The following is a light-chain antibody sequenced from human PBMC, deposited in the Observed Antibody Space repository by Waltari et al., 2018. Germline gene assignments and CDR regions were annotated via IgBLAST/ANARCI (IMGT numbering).Light chain of an antibody. Sequence: QSALTQPPSASGSPGQSVTISCTGTNSDVGGYNYVSWYRQHPGKAPELMIFEVSKRPSGVPDRFSGSKSGNTASLTVSGLQAEDEADYYCSSYAGSNSFDVVFGGGTKLTVL. CDR3: SSYAGSNSFDVV. CDR2: EVS. CDR1: NSDVGGYNY. J-gene: IGLJ2*01. V-gene: IGLV2-8*01.